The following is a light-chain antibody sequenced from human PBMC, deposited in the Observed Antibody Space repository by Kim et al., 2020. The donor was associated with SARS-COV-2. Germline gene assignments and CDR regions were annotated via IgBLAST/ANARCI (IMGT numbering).Light chain of an antibody. CDR2: WES. Sequence: ATINRKSRQNVLYTSNKGSNLGWYQPNRRQRPKLLIYWESTRASGVPYRFSGSGSGTDFTLTISSLQAEDVAVYYCQQYFETPITFGQGTRLEIK. CDR1: QNVLYTSNKGSN. J-gene: IGKJ5*01. V-gene: IGKV4-1*01. CDR3: QQYFETPIT.